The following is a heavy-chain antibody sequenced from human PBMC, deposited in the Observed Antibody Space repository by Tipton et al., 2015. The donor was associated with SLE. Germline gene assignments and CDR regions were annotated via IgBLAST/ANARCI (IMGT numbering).Heavy chain of an antibody. J-gene: IGHJ4*02. CDR2: INPNSGVT. D-gene: IGHD4-17*01. CDR3: ARDPTGGYGSFDY. CDR1: GYTFTVYD. V-gene: IGHV1-2*06. Sequence: QSGAEVKKPGASVKVSCKASGYTFTVYDIHWVRQAPGQGLEWMGRINPNSGVTSYAQKFQGRVTMTRDTSINTAYMELNSLRSDDTAVYYCARDPTGGYGSFDYWGLGALVTVSS.